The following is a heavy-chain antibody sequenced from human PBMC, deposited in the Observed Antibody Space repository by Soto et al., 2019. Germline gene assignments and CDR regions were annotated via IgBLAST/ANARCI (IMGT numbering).Heavy chain of an antibody. D-gene: IGHD2-15*01. V-gene: IGHV3-21*01. J-gene: IGHJ6*03. CDR3: ARWLYCSGGSCYPDYSITGYYYYYMDV. Sequence: GGSLRLSCAASGFTFSSYSMNWVRQAPGKGLEWVSSISSSSSYIYYADSVKGRFTISRDNAKNSLHLQMNSLRAEDTAVYYCARWLYCSGGSCYPDYSITGYYYYYMDVWGKGTTVTVSS. CDR2: ISSSSSYI. CDR1: GFTFSSYS.